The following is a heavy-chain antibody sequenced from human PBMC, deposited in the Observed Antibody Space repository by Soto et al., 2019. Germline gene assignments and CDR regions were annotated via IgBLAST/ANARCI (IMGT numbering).Heavy chain of an antibody. D-gene: IGHD3-10*01. CDR3: ARGRANYYGSESYYMA. Sequence: PSETLSLTCAVYGGSVSGYYGSWIRQPPGKGLEWIGEINHSGSTNYNPSLKSRVTISVDTSKNQFSLKLSSVTAADTAVYYCARGRANYYGSESYYMAWGQGTLVTVSS. CDR1: GGSVSGYY. V-gene: IGHV4-34*01. J-gene: IGHJ5*02. CDR2: INHSGST.